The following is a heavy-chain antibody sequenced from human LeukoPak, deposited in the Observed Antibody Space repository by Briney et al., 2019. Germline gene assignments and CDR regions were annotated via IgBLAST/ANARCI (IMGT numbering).Heavy chain of an antibody. V-gene: IGHV3-23*01. J-gene: IGHJ4*02. D-gene: IGHD6-13*01. Sequence: GGSLRLSCAASGFTFSNYAMSWVCQAPGKGLEWVSSISGSGGSTYYADSVKGRFTISRDNSKNTLYLQINSLRVEDTAVYYCAKIMRRQQLARLGVLDYWGQGTLVTVSS. CDR2: ISGSGGST. CDR1: GFTFSNYA. CDR3: AKIMRRQQLARLGVLDY.